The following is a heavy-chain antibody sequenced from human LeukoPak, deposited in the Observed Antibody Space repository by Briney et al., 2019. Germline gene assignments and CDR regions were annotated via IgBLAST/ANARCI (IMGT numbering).Heavy chain of an antibody. D-gene: IGHD6-19*01. CDR2: ISAYNGDT. Sequence: ASVKVSCKASGYTFTNHGISWVRRAPGQGLEWMGWISAYNGDTNYAQKLQGRVTMTTDTSTSTAYMELRSLRSDDTAVYYCARDPSNSSGWRTWFDPWGQGTLVTVSS. V-gene: IGHV1-18*01. CDR3: ARDPSNSSGWRTWFDP. J-gene: IGHJ5*02. CDR1: GYTFTNHG.